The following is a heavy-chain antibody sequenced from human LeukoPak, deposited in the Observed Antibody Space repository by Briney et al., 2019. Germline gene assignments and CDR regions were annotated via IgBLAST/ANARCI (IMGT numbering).Heavy chain of an antibody. CDR2: IYYSGST. CDR3: ARGVYDFWSGYSHAFDI. J-gene: IGHJ3*02. V-gene: IGHV4-59*01. CDR1: GGSISSYY. Sequence: SETLSLTCTVSGGSISSYYWSWIRQPPGKGLEWIGHIYYSGSTNYNPSLKSRVTISVDTSKNQFSLKLSSVTAADTAVYYCARGVYDFWSGYSHAFDIWGQGTMVTVSS. D-gene: IGHD3-3*01.